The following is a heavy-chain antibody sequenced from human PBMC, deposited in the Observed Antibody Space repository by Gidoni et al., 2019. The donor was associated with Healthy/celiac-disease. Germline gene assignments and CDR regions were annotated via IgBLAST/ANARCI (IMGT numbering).Heavy chain of an antibody. CDR1: GGSISSSSYY. CDR2: IYYSGST. CDR3: ASLPTYYDILTGPGTIDY. V-gene: IGHV4-39*01. J-gene: IGHJ4*02. Sequence: QLQLQESGPGLVKPSETLSLTCTVPGGSISSSSYYWGWIRQPPGKGLEWIGSIYYSGSTYYNPSLKSRVTISVDTSKNQFSLKLSSVTAADTAVYYCASLPTYYDILTGPGTIDYWGQGTLVTVSS. D-gene: IGHD3-9*01.